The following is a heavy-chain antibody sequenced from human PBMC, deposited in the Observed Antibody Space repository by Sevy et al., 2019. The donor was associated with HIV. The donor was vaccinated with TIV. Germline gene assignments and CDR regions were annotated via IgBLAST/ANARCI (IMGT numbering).Heavy chain of an antibody. V-gene: IGHV3-30-3*01. J-gene: IGHJ6*02. D-gene: IGHD2-15*01. CDR2: ISYDGSNK. Sequence: GGSLRLSCAASGFTFSSYDMHWVRQAPGKGLEWVAVISYDGSNKYYADSVKGRFTISRDNSKNTLYLQMNSLRAEDTAVYYCARDRGYCSGGSCYFHDYYYGMDVWGQGTTVTVSS. CDR3: ARDRGYCSGGSCYFHDYYYGMDV. CDR1: GFTFSSYD.